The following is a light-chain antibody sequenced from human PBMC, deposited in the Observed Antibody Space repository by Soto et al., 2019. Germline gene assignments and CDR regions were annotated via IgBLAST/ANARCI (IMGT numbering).Light chain of an antibody. CDR2: DVT. CDR3: TSFTSGSTPYV. CDR1: SNDVGGFNY. J-gene: IGLJ1*01. Sequence: QSALTQPASVSGSPGQSITISCTGTSNDVGGFNYVSWYQQLPGKAPKLVIYDVTHRTSGVSDRFSGSRSGNTASLTISGLQAEDEDDYYCTSFTSGSTPYVLGTGTKLTVL. V-gene: IGLV2-14*03.